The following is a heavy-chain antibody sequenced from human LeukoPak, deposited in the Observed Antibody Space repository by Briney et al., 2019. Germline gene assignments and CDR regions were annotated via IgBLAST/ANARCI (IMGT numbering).Heavy chain of an antibody. D-gene: IGHD6-19*01. J-gene: IGHJ4*02. V-gene: IGHV4-39*01. CDR1: GGSISSSSYY. CDR3: APEHSGWYPPTRPFDY. CDR2: IYYSGST. Sequence: SETLSLTCTVSGGSISSSSYYWGWIRQPPGKGLEWIGSIYYSGSTYYNPSLKSRVTISVDTSKNQFSLKLSPVTAADTAVYYCAPEHSGWYPPTRPFDYWGQGTLVTVSS.